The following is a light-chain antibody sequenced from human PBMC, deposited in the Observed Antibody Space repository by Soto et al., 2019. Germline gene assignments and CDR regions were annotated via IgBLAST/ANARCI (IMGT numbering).Light chain of an antibody. V-gene: IGLV2-23*01. CDR1: ISDVGSYKF. Sequence: QSVLTQPASVSGSPGQSITISCTGTISDVGSYKFVSWYQQHPGKAPKLMIYEGSKRTSGVSDRFSGSTSGNTASLTIYGVQAEDEADYYCCSYAGSSTLVFGGGTKLTVL. J-gene: IGLJ2*01. CDR2: EGS. CDR3: CSYAGSSTLV.